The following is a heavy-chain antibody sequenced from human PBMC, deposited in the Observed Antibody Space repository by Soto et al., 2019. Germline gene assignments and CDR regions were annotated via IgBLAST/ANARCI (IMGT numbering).Heavy chain of an antibody. V-gene: IGHV1-8*01. Sequence: ASVKVSCKASGYTFTSYDINWVRQATGQGLEWMGWMNPNSGNTDYAQKFQGRVTMTTDTSTSTAYMELSSLRSDDTAVYYCARGPRSIAVARHYFEYWGQGTLVTVSS. J-gene: IGHJ4*02. D-gene: IGHD6-19*01. CDR3: ARGPRSIAVARHYFEY. CDR2: MNPNSGNT. CDR1: GYTFTSYD.